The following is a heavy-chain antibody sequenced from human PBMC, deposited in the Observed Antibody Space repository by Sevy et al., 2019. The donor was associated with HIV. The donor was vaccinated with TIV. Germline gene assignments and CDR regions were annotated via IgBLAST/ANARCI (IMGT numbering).Heavy chain of an antibody. J-gene: IGHJ6*02. CDR2: IWGDGSNK. CDR3: ARDGYCSSTSCYYYYGMDV. Sequence: GGSLRLSCAASGFTFSSYGMHWVRQAPGKGLEWVAGIWGDGSNKYYADSVKGRFTISRDNSKNTLYLQMNSLRAEDTAVYYCARDGYCSSTSCYYYYGMDVWGQGTTVTVSS. V-gene: IGHV3-33*01. CDR1: GFTFSSYG. D-gene: IGHD2-2*03.